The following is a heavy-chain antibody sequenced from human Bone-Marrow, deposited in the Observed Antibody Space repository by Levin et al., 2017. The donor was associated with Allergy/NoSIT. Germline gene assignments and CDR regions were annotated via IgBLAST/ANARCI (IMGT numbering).Heavy chain of an antibody. CDR2: INPNSGGT. CDR3: ARAATREWLVRLTWFDP. V-gene: IGHV1-2*02. CDR1: GYTFTDFY. J-gene: IGHJ5*02. D-gene: IGHD6-19*01. Sequence: GESLKISCKASGYTFTDFYVHWARQAPGQGLEWMGWINPNSGGTNVAQKFQGRVTLTRDTSISTGYMELSGLRSDDTATYYCARAATREWLVRLTWFDPWGQGTLVIVSS.